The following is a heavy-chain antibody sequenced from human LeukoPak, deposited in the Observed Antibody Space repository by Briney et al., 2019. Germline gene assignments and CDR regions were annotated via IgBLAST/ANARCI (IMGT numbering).Heavy chain of an antibody. J-gene: IGHJ4*02. CDR1: GFTFSSYG. Sequence: PGRPLRLSCAASGFTFSSYGMHWVRQAPGKGLEWVAVISYDGSNKYYADSVKGRFTISRDNSKNTLYPQMNSLRAEDTAVYCCAKEGAYFDYWGQGTLVTVSS. CDR3: AKEGAYFDY. V-gene: IGHV3-30*18. CDR2: ISYDGSNK. D-gene: IGHD3-16*01.